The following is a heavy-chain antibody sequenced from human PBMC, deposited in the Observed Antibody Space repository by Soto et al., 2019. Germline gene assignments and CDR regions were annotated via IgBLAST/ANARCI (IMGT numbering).Heavy chain of an antibody. CDR2: IYYSGST. V-gene: IGHV4-59*01. CDR3: AREGVIGAAGSYWFDP. D-gene: IGHD6-13*01. Sequence: PSETLSLTCTVSGGSISSYYWSWIRQPPGKGLEWIGYIYYSGSTNYNPSLKSRVTISADTSQNQFSLQLSSLTAADTAVYYCAREGVIGAAGSYWFDPWGQGALVTVSS. J-gene: IGHJ5*02. CDR1: GGSISSYY.